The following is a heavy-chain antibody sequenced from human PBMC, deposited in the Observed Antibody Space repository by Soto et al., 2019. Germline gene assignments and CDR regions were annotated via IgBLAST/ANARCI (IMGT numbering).Heavy chain of an antibody. D-gene: IGHD3-22*01. Sequence: APVKVSCKASGGTFSSYAISWVRQAPGQGLEWMGGIIPIFGTANYAQKFQGRVTITADESTSTAYMELSSLRSEDTAVYYCASLRYDSSGYPGYYFDYWGQGTLVTVSS. CDR3: ASLRYDSSGYPGYYFDY. V-gene: IGHV1-69*13. CDR2: IIPIFGTA. J-gene: IGHJ4*02. CDR1: GGTFSSYA.